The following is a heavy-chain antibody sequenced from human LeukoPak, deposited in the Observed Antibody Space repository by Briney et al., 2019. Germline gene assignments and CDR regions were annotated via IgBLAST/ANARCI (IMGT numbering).Heavy chain of an antibody. J-gene: IGHJ4*02. Sequence: SETLSLTCTVSGGSLSSSSYYWGWIRQPPGKGLEWIGSIYYSGSTYYNPSLKSRVTISVDTSKNQFSLKLSSVTAADTAVYYCARRENDILTGPSPDYWGQGTLVTVSS. CDR2: IYYSGST. D-gene: IGHD3-9*01. V-gene: IGHV4-39*01. CDR3: ARRENDILTGPSPDY. CDR1: GGSLSSSSYY.